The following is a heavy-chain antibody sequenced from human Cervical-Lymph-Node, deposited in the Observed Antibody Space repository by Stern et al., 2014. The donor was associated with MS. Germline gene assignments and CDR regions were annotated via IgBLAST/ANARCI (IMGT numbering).Heavy chain of an antibody. Sequence: QVPLVESGAEVKKPGSSVKVSCKSSGGISWVRQAPGQGLEWMGGVIPFVGTSNYAQKFQGRVIITADTSTNTTYLHLSRLTSADTAVYYCARGSGDNWFGPWGQGTLVTVSS. CDR1: GG. D-gene: IGHD3-10*01. V-gene: IGHV1-69*06. CDR2: VIPFVGTS. CDR3: ARGSGDNWFGP. J-gene: IGHJ5*02.